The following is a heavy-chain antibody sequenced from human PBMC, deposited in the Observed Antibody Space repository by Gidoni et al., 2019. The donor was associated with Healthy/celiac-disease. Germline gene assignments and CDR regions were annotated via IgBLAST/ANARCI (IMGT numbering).Heavy chain of an antibody. CDR2: IYYSGST. J-gene: IGHJ6*03. D-gene: IGHD2-2*01. V-gene: IGHV4-39*01. CDR3: ARRFQDIVVVPAASYSSSSYYYYMDV. Sequence: SGGSISSSSYYWGWIRQPPGKGLEWIGSIYYSGSTYYNPSLKSRVTISVDTSKNQFSLKLSSVTAADTAVYYCARRFQDIVVVPAASYSSSSYYYYMDVWGKGTTVTVSS. CDR1: GGSISSSSYY.